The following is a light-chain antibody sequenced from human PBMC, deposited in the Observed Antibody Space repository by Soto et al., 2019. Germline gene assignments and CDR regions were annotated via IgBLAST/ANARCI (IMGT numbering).Light chain of an antibody. Sequence: EIVFTQSPCTLSLSPGERATLSCRASQSVSSSYLAWYQQKPGQAPRLLIYGASTRATGIPARFSGSGSGTEFTLTISSLQSEDFGVYYCQQYNNWVTFGGGTKVDIK. J-gene: IGKJ4*01. CDR3: QQYNNWVT. CDR1: QSVSSSY. CDR2: GAS. V-gene: IGKV3-15*01.